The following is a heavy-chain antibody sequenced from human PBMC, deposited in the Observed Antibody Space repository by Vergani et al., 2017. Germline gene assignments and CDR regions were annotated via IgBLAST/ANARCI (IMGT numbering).Heavy chain of an antibody. CDR1: GFTFSSYA. D-gene: IGHD2-15*01. J-gene: IGHJ4*02. Sequence: EVQLLESGGGLVQPGGSLRLSCAASGFTFSSYAMSWVRQAPGKGLEWVSAISGSGGSTYYADSVKGRFTISRDNSKNTLYLQMNSLRAEDTAVYYCAKVDCSGGSCYLMGGXFDYWGQGTLVTVSS. CDR3: AKVDCSGGSCYLMGGXFDY. CDR2: ISGSGGST. V-gene: IGHV3-23*01.